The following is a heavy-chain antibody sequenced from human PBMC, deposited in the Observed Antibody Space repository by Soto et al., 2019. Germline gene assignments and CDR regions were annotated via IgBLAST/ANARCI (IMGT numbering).Heavy chain of an antibody. D-gene: IGHD4-17*01. V-gene: IGHV2-5*02. Sequence: QITLKESGPTLVKPTQTLTLTCTFSGFSLSISGVGVGWIRQSPGKALEWLALIYWDDDKRYSPSLKSRLTIPEDTSKNQVVLTLTNMDPVDTATYYCAHIQDYAYAFDIWGQGTMVTVSS. CDR1: GFSLSISGVG. CDR2: IYWDDDK. CDR3: AHIQDYAYAFDI. J-gene: IGHJ3*02.